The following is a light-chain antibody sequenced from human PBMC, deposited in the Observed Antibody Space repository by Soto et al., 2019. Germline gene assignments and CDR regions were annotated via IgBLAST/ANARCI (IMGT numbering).Light chain of an antibody. CDR3: QQYSSYSPET. J-gene: IGKJ1*01. CDR1: QSISVW. Sequence: DIQMTQSPSTLSASIGDRVPISLRANQSISVWLAWYQQKPGKAPKVLIYKASRLESGVPSRFSGSGSGTEFTLTISSLQPDDFATYYCQQYSSYSPETFGQGTKVDIK. V-gene: IGKV1-5*03. CDR2: KAS.